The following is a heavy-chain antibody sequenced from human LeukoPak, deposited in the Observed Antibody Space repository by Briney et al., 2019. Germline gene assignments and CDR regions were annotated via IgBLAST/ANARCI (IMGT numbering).Heavy chain of an antibody. CDR1: GFGFGDYY. J-gene: IGHJ4*02. V-gene: IGHV3-11*04. CDR3: ARSAARGFDY. Sequence: GGSLRLSCAASGFGFGDYYMTWIRQAPGKAPHWISYISSGGDTIYYADSVKGRFTISRDNAKNSLYLQMNSLRAEDTAVYYCARSAARGFDYWGQGTLVTVSS. CDR2: ISSGGDTI. D-gene: IGHD6-6*01.